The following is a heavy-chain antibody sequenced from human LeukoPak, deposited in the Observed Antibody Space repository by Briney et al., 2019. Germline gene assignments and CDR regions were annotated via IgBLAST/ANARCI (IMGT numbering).Heavy chain of an antibody. CDR1: GFTFSSYG. D-gene: IGHD1-26*01. J-gene: IGHJ6*03. Sequence: GGTLRLSCAASGFTFSSYGMHWVRQAPGKGLEWVAFIRYDGSNKYYADSVKGRFTISRDNSKNTLYLQMNSLRAEDTAVYYCARGRGAYYYMDVWDKGTTVTISS. CDR2: IRYDGSNK. V-gene: IGHV3-30*02. CDR3: ARGRGAYYYMDV.